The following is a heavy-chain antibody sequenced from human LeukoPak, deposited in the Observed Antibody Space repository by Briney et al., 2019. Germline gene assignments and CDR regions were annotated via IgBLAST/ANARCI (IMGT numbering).Heavy chain of an antibody. V-gene: IGHV1-69*06. Sequence: ASVKVSCKASGGTFSSYAFSWVRQAPGQGLEWMGGIIPIFGTANYAQKFQVRVTITADTSTSTAYMELSSLRSEDTAVYYCAAGGDPFSPGYWGQGTLVTVSS. CDR2: IIPIFGTA. CDR1: GGTFSSYA. CDR3: AAGGDPFSPGY. D-gene: IGHD2-21*01. J-gene: IGHJ4*02.